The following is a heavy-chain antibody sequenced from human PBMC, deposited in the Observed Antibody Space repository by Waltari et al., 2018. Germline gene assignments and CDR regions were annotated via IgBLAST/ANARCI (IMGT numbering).Heavy chain of an antibody. V-gene: IGHV3-7*01. CDR1: GLTSSSHQ. J-gene: IGHJ4*02. Sequence: EAQLVESGGGLVQPGGYLSLSCVAFGLTSSSHQMTRVRQAPGKGREWVANIKQDGSGKYYVDSVRGRFTISRDNAKNSLYLQMNSLRAEDTAVYYCARSRAMVLGFDYCGQGTLVTVSS. D-gene: IGHD3-10*01. CDR3: ARSRAMVLGFDY. CDR2: IKQDGSGK.